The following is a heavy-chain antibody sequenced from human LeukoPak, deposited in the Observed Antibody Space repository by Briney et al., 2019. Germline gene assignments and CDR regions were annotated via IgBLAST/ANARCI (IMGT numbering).Heavy chain of an antibody. D-gene: IGHD5-12*01. V-gene: IGHV4-39*01. Sequence: SETLSLTCTVSGGSISSSSPYYWGGIRQPPGKGLEWIGSMYYSGSTYYNPSLKSRVTIFVDTSKNQFSLKVRSVAAADTAVYYCVKHTHSGYDLSHWGQGTLVTVSS. CDR3: VKHTHSGYDLSH. CDR1: GGSISSSSPYY. CDR2: MYYSGST. J-gene: IGHJ4*02.